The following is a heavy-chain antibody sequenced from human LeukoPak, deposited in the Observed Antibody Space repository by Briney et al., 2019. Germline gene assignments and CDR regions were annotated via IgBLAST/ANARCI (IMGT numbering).Heavy chain of an antibody. Sequence: GASVKVSCKASGYTFTIYAMHWVRQAPGQRLEWMGWINAGNGNTKYSQKFQGRVTITRDTSASTAYMELSSLRSEDTAVYYCARTGIAVAGPFDYWGQGTLVTVSS. J-gene: IGHJ4*02. CDR2: INAGNGNT. CDR3: ARTGIAVAGPFDY. V-gene: IGHV1-3*01. CDR1: GYTFTIYA. D-gene: IGHD6-19*01.